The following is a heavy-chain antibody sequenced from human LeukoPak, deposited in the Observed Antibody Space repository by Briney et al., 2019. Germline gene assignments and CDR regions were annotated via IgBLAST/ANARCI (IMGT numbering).Heavy chain of an antibody. Sequence: GESLKISCKGSGYSFTSYWIGWVRQMPGKGLEWMGIIYPGDSDTRYSPSFQGQVTISADKSISTAYLQWSSLKASDTAMYYCARYKEYSYELDDAFDIWGQGTMVTVSS. D-gene: IGHD5-18*01. CDR2: IYPGDSDT. CDR3: ARYKEYSYELDDAFDI. J-gene: IGHJ3*02. CDR1: GYSFTSYW. V-gene: IGHV5-51*01.